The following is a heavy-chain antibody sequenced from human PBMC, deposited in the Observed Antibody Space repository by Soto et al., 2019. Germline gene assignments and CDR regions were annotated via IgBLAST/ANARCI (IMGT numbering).Heavy chain of an antibody. J-gene: IGHJ4*02. Sequence: QVQLVESGGGVVQPGRSLRLSCAASGFTFSSYGMHWVRQAPGKGLEWVAVIWYDGSNKYYADSVKGRFTISRDNSKNPLYLQMNSLRAEDTAVYYCARGKMTGYYLSFDYWGQGTLVTVSS. CDR1: GFTFSSYG. CDR2: IWYDGSNK. D-gene: IGHD3-9*01. CDR3: ARGKMTGYYLSFDY. V-gene: IGHV3-33*01.